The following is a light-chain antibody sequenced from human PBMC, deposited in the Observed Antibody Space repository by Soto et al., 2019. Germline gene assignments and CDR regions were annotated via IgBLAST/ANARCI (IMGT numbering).Light chain of an antibody. CDR2: VAS. Sequence: IQLTQSPSSLSASVGDRVTITCRASQGISSHLAWYQQKPGKAPKLLIYVASTLQSGVPSRFSGSGSGTYFTLTISSLQPEDFAAYYCQQLNSYPQITFGGGTKVEIK. CDR3: QQLNSYPQIT. V-gene: IGKV1-9*01. J-gene: IGKJ4*01. CDR1: QGISSH.